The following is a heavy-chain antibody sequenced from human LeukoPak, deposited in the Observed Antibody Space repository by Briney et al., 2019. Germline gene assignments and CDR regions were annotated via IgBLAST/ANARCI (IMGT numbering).Heavy chain of an antibody. Sequence: ASVKVSCKASGYPFRSYVIHWLRQAPGQNLEWIGWINPANGNTKYSRNFQGRVTITRDTSASVVYMELSSLTYEDTAVYFCARGLGNYYGRWGQGTLVTVSS. CDR3: ARGLGNYYGR. V-gene: IGHV1-3*01. D-gene: IGHD3-10*01. CDR2: INPANGNT. J-gene: IGHJ4*02. CDR1: GYPFRSYV.